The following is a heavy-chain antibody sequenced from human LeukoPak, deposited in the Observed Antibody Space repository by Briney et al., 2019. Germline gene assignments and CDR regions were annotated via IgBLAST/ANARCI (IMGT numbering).Heavy chain of an antibody. Sequence: GASVKVSCKASGGTFSSYAISWVRQAPGQGLEWMGGIIPIFGTANYAQKFQGRVTITADESTSTAYMELSSLRSEDTAVYYCASRDAAIQQGLVTYWTAFDIWGQGTMVTVSS. J-gene: IGHJ3*02. CDR2: IIPIFGTA. CDR3: ASRDAAIQQGLVTYWTAFDI. CDR1: GGTFSSYA. D-gene: IGHD2-8*02. V-gene: IGHV1-69*13.